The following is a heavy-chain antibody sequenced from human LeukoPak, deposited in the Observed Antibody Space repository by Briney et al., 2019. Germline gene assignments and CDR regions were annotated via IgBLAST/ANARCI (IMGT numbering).Heavy chain of an antibody. J-gene: IGHJ4*02. V-gene: IGHV3-23*01. CDR2: IGGSGGST. D-gene: IGHD6-19*01. CDR1: GSTFSSYA. CDR3: AKDKSMAGTADYFDY. Sequence: PGGSLRLSCAASGSTFSSYAMSWVRQAPGKGLEWVSAIGGSGGSTYYADSVKGRFTISRDNSKNTLYLQMNSLRAEDTAVYYCAKDKSMAGTADYFDYWGQGTLVTVSS.